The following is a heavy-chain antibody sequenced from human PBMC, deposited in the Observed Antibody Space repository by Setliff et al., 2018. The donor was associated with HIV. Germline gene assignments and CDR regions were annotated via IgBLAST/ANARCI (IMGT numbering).Heavy chain of an antibody. CDR2: VNPSGGST. Sequence: SVKVSCKASGSTFTSYAIHWVRQAPGQGLEWLGMVNPSGGSTAYAQKFQGRVTMTRDTSTNTVYMDLSGLRSDDTAVYYCARDRTAGYHYDYGYWGQGTLVTVSS. J-gene: IGHJ4*02. V-gene: IGHV1-46*01. CDR1: GSTFTSYA. CDR3: ARDRTAGYHYDYGY. D-gene: IGHD3-16*01.